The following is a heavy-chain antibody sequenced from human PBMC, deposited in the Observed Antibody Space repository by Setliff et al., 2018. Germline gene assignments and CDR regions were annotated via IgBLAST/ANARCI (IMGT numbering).Heavy chain of an antibody. Sequence: ASVKVSCKASGFVFTNYATTWVRQAPGQGLEWMGWISPIYGYTSYAQKFQDRVTITADTSTGTAYLELRSLRSDDTAVYYCARSPPTVVVTAIQAIFDYWGQGTLVTVSS. J-gene: IGHJ4*02. CDR2: ISPIYGYT. CDR3: ARSPPTVVVTAIQAIFDY. CDR1: GFVFTNYA. V-gene: IGHV1-18*01. D-gene: IGHD2-21*02.